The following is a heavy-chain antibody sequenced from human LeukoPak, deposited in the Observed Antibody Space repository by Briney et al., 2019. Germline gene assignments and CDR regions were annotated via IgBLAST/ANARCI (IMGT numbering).Heavy chain of an antibody. CDR3: AKATTISAAGSHFVY. V-gene: IGHV3-48*03. CDR2: ISSSGSTI. CDR1: GFTFSSYE. J-gene: IGHJ4*02. D-gene: IGHD6-13*01. Sequence: GGSLRLSCAASGFTFSSYEMNWVRQAPGKGLEWVSYISSSGSTIYYADSVKGRFTISRDSAKNSLYLQMNSLRAEDTAVFYCAKATTISAAGSHFVYWGQGTLVTVSS.